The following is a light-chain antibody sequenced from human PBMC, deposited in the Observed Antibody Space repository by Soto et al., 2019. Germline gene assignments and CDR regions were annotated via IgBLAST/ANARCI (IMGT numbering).Light chain of an antibody. CDR2: GAS. J-gene: IGKJ2*01. CDR3: QQYNNWPPGT. V-gene: IGKV3-15*01. CDR1: KSVSSN. Sequence: ELVMTQPQATLSVSPGERATLSCRASKSVSSNLAWYQQKPGQAPRLLICGASTRATGIPARFSGSGSGTEFTLTISSLQSEDFAVYYCQQYNNWPPGTFGQGTKLEIK.